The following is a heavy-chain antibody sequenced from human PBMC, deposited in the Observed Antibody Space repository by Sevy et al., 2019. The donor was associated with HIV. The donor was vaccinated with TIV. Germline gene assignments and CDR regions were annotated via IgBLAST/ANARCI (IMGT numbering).Heavy chain of an antibody. CDR3: AKVSTYYYDSSGYSHFDY. CDR2: ISGSGGST. D-gene: IGHD3-22*01. J-gene: IGHJ4*02. CDR1: GFTFSSYA. V-gene: IGHV3-23*01. Sequence: GESLKISCAASGFTFSSYAMSWVRQAPGKGLEWVSAISGSGGSTYYADSVKGRFTISRDNSKNTLYLQMNSLRAEDTAVYYCAKVSTYYYDSSGYSHFDYWGQGTLVTVSS.